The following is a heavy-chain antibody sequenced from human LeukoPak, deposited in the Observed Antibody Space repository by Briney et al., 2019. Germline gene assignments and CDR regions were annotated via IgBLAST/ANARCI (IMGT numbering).Heavy chain of an antibody. D-gene: IGHD5-12*01. J-gene: IGHJ4*02. CDR3: ARGSGYDLAYYFDY. CDR1: GFTFSSYA. Sequence: PGGSLRLSCAASGFTFSSYAMHWVRQAPGKGLEWVEVISYDGSNKYYADSVKGRFTISRDNSKNTLYLQMNSLRAEDTAVYYCARGSGYDLAYYFDYWGQGTLVTVSS. CDR2: ISYDGSNK. V-gene: IGHV3-30-3*01.